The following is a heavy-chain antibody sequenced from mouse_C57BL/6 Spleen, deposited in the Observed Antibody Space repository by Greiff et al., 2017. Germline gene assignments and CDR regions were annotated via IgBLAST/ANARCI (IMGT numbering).Heavy chain of an antibody. CDR1: GFTFSSYA. J-gene: IGHJ4*01. V-gene: IGHV5-4*01. Sequence: EVKLMESGGGLVKPGGSLKLSCAASGFTFSSYAMSWVRQTPEKRLEWVATISDGGSYTYYPDNVKGRFTISRDNAKNNLYLQMSHLKSEDTAMYYCAREGYYGSSHAMDYWGQGTSVTVSS. CDR2: ISDGGSYT. D-gene: IGHD1-1*01. CDR3: AREGYYGSSHAMDY.